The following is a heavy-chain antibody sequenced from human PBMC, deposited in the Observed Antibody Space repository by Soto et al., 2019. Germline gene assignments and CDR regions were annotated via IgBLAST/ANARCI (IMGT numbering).Heavy chain of an antibody. CDR3: AASRTSASGSPIAY. CDR2: ISNDGNTR. CDR1: GFTFTNYA. D-gene: IGHD5-12*01. V-gene: IGHV3-30*04. J-gene: IGHJ4*02. Sequence: QVQLVESGGGVGQPGRSLRLSCAASGFTFTNYAMHWVRQAPGKGLEWVAVISNDGNTRYYAESVKGRLSISRDNLNNTLYVQVNTLKNEDTAVYYCAASRTSASGSPIAYWGQGTLVTVSS.